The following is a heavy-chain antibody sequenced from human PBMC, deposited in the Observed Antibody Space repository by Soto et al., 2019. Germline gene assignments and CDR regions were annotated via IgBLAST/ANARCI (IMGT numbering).Heavy chain of an antibody. CDR2: IKIDGSST. CDR1: GFTLRSCG. D-gene: IGHD6-6*01. Sequence: XGSLRLSCAASGFTLRSCGMHWVRQAPGKGLVWVSRIKIDGSSTSYADSVKGRFTISRDNAKNTLYLQMNSLRAEDTAVYYCARCYTSSSSDDYYYGMDVWGQGTTVTVSS. J-gene: IGHJ6*02. V-gene: IGHV3-74*01. CDR3: ARCYTSSSSDDYYYGMDV.